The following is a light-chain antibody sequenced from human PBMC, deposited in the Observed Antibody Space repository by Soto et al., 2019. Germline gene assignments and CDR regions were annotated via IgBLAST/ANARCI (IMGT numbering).Light chain of an antibody. CDR2: AAS. CDR1: QSVSSRY. J-gene: IGKJ1*01. Sequence: EIVLTQSPGTLSVSPGERATLSCRASQSVSSRYVAWYQQKPGQAPRLLIYAASGRATSIPDRFSGSGSGTDFTLTISRLEPEDFGVYHCQQYGTSPWTFGQGTKVEIK. CDR3: QQYGTSPWT. V-gene: IGKV3-20*01.